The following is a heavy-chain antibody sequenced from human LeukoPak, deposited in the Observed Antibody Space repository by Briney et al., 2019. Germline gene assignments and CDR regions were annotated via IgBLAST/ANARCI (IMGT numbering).Heavy chain of an antibody. D-gene: IGHD3-3*01. CDR1: GFTFSSYS. Sequence: GGTLRLSCAASGFTFSSYSMNWVRQAPGKGLEWVSSISSSSSYIYYADSVKGRFTISRDNAKNSLYLQMNSLSAEATALYYCAKAYDFWSGYLDYWGQGTLVTVSS. CDR2: ISSSSSYI. CDR3: AKAYDFWSGYLDY. V-gene: IGHV3-21*04. J-gene: IGHJ4*02.